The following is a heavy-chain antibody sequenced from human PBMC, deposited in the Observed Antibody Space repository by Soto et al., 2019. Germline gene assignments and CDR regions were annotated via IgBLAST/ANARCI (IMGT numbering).Heavy chain of an antibody. V-gene: IGHV1-69*13. CDR3: ARPRAGGWKNWFDS. CDR1: GGTFSSYA. D-gene: IGHD6-19*01. J-gene: IGHJ5*01. Sequence: SVKVSCKATGGTFSSYAIRWVRQAPGQGLDWMGWIIPIYGTANYAQKFQGRVTITADESTSTAYMELSSLRSEDTAVYYCARPRAGGWKNWFDSWGQGTLVTVSS. CDR2: IIPIYGTA.